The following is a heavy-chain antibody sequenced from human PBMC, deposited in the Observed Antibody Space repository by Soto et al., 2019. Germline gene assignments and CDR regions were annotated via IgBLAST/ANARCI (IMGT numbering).Heavy chain of an antibody. V-gene: IGHV4-59*01. J-gene: IGHJ4*02. Sequence: PSETLSLTCSVSGGSMSEYFWSWIRQSPGKGLEWIGYIYYLGSTDYYPSLKSRVTISVDTPKRQFSLRLTSVTAADTAVYYCARDGYDGSGSPYPAYWGPGTQVTAPQ. CDR3: ARDGYDGSGSPYPAY. CDR2: IYYLGST. D-gene: IGHD3-10*01. CDR1: GGSMSEYF.